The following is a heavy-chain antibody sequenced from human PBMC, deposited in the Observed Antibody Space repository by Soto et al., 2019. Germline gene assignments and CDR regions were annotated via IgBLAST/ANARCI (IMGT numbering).Heavy chain of an antibody. D-gene: IGHD7-27*01. V-gene: IGHV3-74*01. Sequence: WGSLRLSCAASGFTFSNYWMHWVRQAPGKGLVWVSRVNSDGSSTFYADSVKGRFTISRDNAKNTLYLQMNSLRAEDTAVYYCASSLLTPFDYWGQGTLVTVSS. CDR2: VNSDGSST. CDR3: ASSLLTPFDY. CDR1: GFTFSNYW. J-gene: IGHJ4*02.